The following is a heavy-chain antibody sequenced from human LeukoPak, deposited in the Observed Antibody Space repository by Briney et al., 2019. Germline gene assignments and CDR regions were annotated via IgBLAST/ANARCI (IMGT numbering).Heavy chain of an antibody. D-gene: IGHD3-22*01. J-gene: IGHJ4*02. CDR3: ARDKGDYDTGGSLFIF. CDR1: GFTFSSYW. Sequence: GGSLRLSCAASGFTFSSYWMSWVRQAPRKGLEWVANIKQDGSETYYVDSMKGRFTISRDNAKNSLYLQMNGLRAEDTAVYYCARDKGDYDTGGSLFIFGGQGTLVTVSS. CDR2: IKQDGSET. V-gene: IGHV3-7*03.